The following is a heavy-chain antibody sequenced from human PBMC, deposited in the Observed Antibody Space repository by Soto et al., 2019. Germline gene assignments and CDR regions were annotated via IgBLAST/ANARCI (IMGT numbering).Heavy chain of an antibody. CDR1: GFTFNTYS. D-gene: IGHD2-2*01. CDR2: ISSRNSFI. J-gene: IGHJ6*02. V-gene: IGHV3-21*01. CDR3: ARDPAGSTRPYYYGMDV. Sequence: GGSLRLSCAASGFTFNTYSMNWVRQAPGKGLEWVSFISSRNSFIYYADSVRGRFTISRDNAKNSVFLQMNSLRVEDTAVYYCARDPAGSTRPYYYGMDVGGQG.